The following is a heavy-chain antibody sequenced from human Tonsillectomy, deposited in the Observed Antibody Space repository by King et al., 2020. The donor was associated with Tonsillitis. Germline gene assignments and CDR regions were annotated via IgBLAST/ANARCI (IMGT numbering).Heavy chain of an antibody. J-gene: IGHJ4*02. CDR1: GGTFSSYA. CDR2: IIPILGMS. Sequence: VQLVQSGAEVKMPGSSMKVSCKASGGTFSSYAISWVRQAPGQGLEWMGRIIPILGMSNYAQKFQGSVTITADKSTSTAYIELRSLRSEDTAVYYCAKSWPDQYYFDSWGQGTLVTVSS. CDR3: AKSWPDQYYFDS. V-gene: IGHV1-69*04.